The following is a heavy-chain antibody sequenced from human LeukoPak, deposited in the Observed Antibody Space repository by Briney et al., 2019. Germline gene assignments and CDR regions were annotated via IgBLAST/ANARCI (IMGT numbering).Heavy chain of an antibody. Sequence: HPGGSLKLSCAASGFTVSSAYISWVRQAPGKGLVWVSRINSDGSSTSYADSVKGRFTISRDNAKNTLYLQMNSLRAEDTAVYYCARAENPYSSGWYNFDYWGQGTLVTVSS. CDR2: INSDGSST. CDR1: GFTVSSAY. J-gene: IGHJ4*02. V-gene: IGHV3-74*01. D-gene: IGHD6-19*01. CDR3: ARAENPYSSGWYNFDY.